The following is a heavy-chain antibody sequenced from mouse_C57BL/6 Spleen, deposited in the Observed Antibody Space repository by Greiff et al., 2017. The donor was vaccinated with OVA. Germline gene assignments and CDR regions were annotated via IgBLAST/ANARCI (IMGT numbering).Heavy chain of an antibody. V-gene: IGHV1-80*01. CDR2: IYPGDGDT. D-gene: IGHD2-3*01. CDR1: GSAFSSYW. CDR3: ASSYDGYSPDY. J-gene: IGHJ2*01. Sequence: QVQLQQSGAELVKPGASVKISCKASGSAFSSYWMNWVKQRPGKGLEWIGQIYPGDGDTNYNGKFKGKATLTADKSSSTAYMQLSGLTSEDSAVYFCASSYDGYSPDYWGQGTTLTVSS.